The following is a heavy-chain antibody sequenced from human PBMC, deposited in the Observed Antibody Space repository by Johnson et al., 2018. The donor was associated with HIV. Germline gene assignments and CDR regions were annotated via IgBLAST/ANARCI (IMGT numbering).Heavy chain of an antibody. CDR2: IRYDGSNK. Sequence: QVQLVESGGGLVQPGGSLRLSCAASGFTFSSYAMHWVRQAPGKGLEWVAVIRYDGSNKYYADSVKGRFTISRDNSKNTLYLQMNSLRAEDTAVYYCAKWTRESGSGLFDIWGQGTMVTVSS. V-gene: IGHV3-30*02. D-gene: IGHD2-15*01. CDR1: GFTFSSYA. CDR3: AKWTRESGSGLFDI. J-gene: IGHJ3*02.